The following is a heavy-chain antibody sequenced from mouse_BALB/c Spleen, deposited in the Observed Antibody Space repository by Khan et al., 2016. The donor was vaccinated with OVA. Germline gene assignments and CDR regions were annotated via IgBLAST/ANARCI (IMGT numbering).Heavy chain of an antibody. V-gene: IGHV1-54*03. J-gene: IGHJ4*01. CDR3: ARRYYAMDY. Sequence: QIQLVQSGAELVRPGTSVKVSCKASGYAFTNYLIEWVKQRPGQGLEWIGVINPGSGGTNYNEQFKGKATLTADKSSSTDYMQLSSLTSDDSAVYVCARRYYAMDYWGQGTSVTVSS. CDR2: INPGSGGT. CDR1: GYAFTNYL.